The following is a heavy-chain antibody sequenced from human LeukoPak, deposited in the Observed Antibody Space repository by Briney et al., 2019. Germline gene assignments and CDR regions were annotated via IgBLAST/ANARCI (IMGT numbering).Heavy chain of an antibody. CDR1: GYTFTSYG. J-gene: IGHJ4*02. CDR2: ISAYNGNT. D-gene: IGHD1-20*01. Sequence: ASVKVSCKASGYTFTSYGISWVRQAPGQGLEWMGWISAYNGNTNYAQKLQGRVTMTTDTSTSTAYMELRSLRSDDTAVYYCARDGYNWNDGGRGTDYWAREPWSPSPQ. V-gene: IGHV1-18*01. CDR3: ARDGYNWNDGGRGTDY.